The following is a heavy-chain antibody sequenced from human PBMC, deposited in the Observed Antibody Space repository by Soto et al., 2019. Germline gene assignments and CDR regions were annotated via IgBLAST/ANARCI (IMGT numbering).Heavy chain of an antibody. CDR3: AREEYYDFWSGYLDAFDI. J-gene: IGHJ3*02. V-gene: IGHV1-18*01. CDR2: ISAYSGNT. Sequence: GASVKVSCKASGYTFTSYGISWVRQAPGQGLEWMGWISAYSGNTNYAQKLQGRVTMTTDTSTSTAYMELRSLRSDDTAVYYCAREEYYDFWSGYLDAFDIWGQGTMVTVSS. CDR1: GYTFTSYG. D-gene: IGHD3-3*01.